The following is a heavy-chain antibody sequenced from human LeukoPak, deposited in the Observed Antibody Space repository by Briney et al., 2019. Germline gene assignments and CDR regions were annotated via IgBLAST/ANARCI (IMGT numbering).Heavy chain of an antibody. V-gene: IGHV3-7*01. D-gene: IGHD2-21*02. CDR3: AREETCGGDCAPPFDY. CDR1: GFTLSSYW. Sequence: GGSLRLSCAASGFTLSSYWMSWVRQAPGKGLEWVANIKQDGSGKYYVDSVKGRFTISRDNAKNSLYLQMNSLRAEDAAVYYCAREETCGGDCAPPFDYWGQGTLVTVSS. J-gene: IGHJ4*02. CDR2: IKQDGSGK.